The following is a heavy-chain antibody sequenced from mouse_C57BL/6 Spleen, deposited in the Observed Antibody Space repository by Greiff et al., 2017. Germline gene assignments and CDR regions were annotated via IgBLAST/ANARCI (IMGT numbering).Heavy chain of an antibody. Sequence: EVKLMASEGGLVQPGSSMKLSCTASGFTFSDYYMAWVRQVPEKGLEWVANINYDGSSTYYLDSLKSRFIISRDNAKNILYLQMSSLKSEDTATYYCARDGSYYSNYGAMDYWGQGTSVTVSS. CDR2: INYDGSST. CDR1: GFTFSDYY. J-gene: IGHJ4*01. D-gene: IGHD2-5*01. CDR3: ARDGSYYSNYGAMDY. V-gene: IGHV5-16*01.